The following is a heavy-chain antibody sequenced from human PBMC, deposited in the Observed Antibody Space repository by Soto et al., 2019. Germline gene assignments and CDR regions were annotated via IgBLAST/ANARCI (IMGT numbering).Heavy chain of an antibody. Sequence: SETLSLTCAVYGGSFSGYYWSWIRQPPGKGLEWIGEINHSGSTNYNPSLKSRVTISVDTSKNQFSLKLSSVAAAGTAVYYCAREGIAAINFDSWGQGTLVNVSS. V-gene: IGHV4-34*01. CDR1: GGSFSGYY. J-gene: IGHJ4*02. D-gene: IGHD6-25*01. CDR3: AREGIAAINFDS. CDR2: INHSGST.